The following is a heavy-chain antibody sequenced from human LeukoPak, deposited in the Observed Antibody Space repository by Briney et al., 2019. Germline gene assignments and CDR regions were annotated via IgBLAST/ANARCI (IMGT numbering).Heavy chain of an antibody. CDR2: IYHSGST. CDR1: GGSISSSSYY. Sequence: PSETLSLTCTVSGGSISSSSYYWGWIRQPPGKGLEWIGSIYHSGSTYYNPSLKSRVTISVDTSKNQSSLKLSSVTAADTAVYYCARTALYSGYDYRRYNWFDPWGQGTLVTVSS. CDR3: ARTALYSGYDYRRYNWFDP. J-gene: IGHJ5*02. D-gene: IGHD5-12*01. V-gene: IGHV4-39*07.